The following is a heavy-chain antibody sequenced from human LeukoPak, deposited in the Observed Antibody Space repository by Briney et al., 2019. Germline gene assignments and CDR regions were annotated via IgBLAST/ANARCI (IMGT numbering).Heavy chain of an antibody. Sequence: GGSLRLSCKASGFTFSSYGMHWVRQAPGKGLQWVAFTRYDGSNKDYADFVKGRFTISRDNSEHMLYVEMNSLSHEDTAVYYCVKDDETYYFDSWGRGTMVTVST. J-gene: IGHJ4*02. V-gene: IGHV3-30*02. D-gene: IGHD2-21*01. CDR3: VKDDETYYFDS. CDR2: TRYDGSNK. CDR1: GFTFSSYG.